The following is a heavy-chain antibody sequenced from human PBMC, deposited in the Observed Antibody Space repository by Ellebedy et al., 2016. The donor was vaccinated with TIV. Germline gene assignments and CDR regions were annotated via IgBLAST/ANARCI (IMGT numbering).Heavy chain of an antibody. J-gene: IGHJ6*02. CDR1: GFTFSSYW. V-gene: IGHV3-7*04. CDR3: ARVVIITPPYYYYYGMDV. D-gene: IGHD3-9*01. Sequence: GGSLRLSXAASGFTFSSYWMSWVRQAPGKGLEWVANIKQDGSEKYYVDSVKGRFTISRDNAKNSLYLQMNSLRAEDTAVYYCARVVIITPPYYYYYGMDVWGQGTTVTVSS. CDR2: IKQDGSEK.